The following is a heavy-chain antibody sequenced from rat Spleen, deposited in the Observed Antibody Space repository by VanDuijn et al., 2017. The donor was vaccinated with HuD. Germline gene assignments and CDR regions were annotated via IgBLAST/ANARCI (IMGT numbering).Heavy chain of an antibody. CDR2: INYEGSST. CDR1: GFTFIDYY. J-gene: IGHJ3*01. V-gene: IGHV5-22*01. Sequence: EVQLVESGGGLVQPGTSMKLSCAASGFTFIDYYMAWVRQAPKKGLEWVASINYEGSSTYYGDSVKGRFTISRDNSKSTRYLQMNSLRSEDTATYYCVSQDTSGYSNWFAYWGQGTLVTVSS. D-gene: IGHD4-3*01. CDR3: VSQDTSGYSNWFAY.